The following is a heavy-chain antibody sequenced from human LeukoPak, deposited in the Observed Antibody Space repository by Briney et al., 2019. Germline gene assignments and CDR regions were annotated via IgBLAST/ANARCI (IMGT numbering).Heavy chain of an antibody. J-gene: IGHJ4*02. CDR1: GFTFSSYW. V-gene: IGHV3-74*01. Sequence: GSLRLSCAASGFTFSSYWMHWVRQAPGKGLVWVSRINTDGGSTDYADSVKGRFTISRDNAKNTLYLQMNSLRAEDTAVYYCTRDAGTAGAERLDYWGQGTLVTVSS. D-gene: IGHD2-21*02. CDR3: TRDAGTAGAERLDY. CDR2: INTDGGST.